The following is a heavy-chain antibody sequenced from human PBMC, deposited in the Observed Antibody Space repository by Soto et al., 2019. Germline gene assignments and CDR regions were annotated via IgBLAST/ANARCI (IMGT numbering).Heavy chain of an antibody. J-gene: IGHJ4*02. D-gene: IGHD3-10*01. CDR3: ARDAQGRGSGSYDY. V-gene: IGHV3-21*02. CDR1: GFTFSSYS. CDR2: ISTSGDYT. Sequence: DVQLVESGGGLVKPGGSLRLSCVGSGFTFSSYSMNWVRQAPGKGLESVSSISTSGDYTYYADSLRGRFTISRDSAKNSLCLQMISLRAEDTAVYYCARDAQGRGSGSYDYWGQGTLVTVSS.